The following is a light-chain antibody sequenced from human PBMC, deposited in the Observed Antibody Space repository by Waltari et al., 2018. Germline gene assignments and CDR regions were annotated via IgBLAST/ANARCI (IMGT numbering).Light chain of an antibody. Sequence: EIALTQSPGTLSLSPGDRATLSCRASHSVSSSYLAWYQQKPGQAPRLLIYGASSRATGIPDRFSGSGSGTDFTLTISRLEPEDFAVYYCQQYGSSPWTFGQGTKVEIK. CDR1: HSVSSSY. CDR3: QQYGSSPWT. J-gene: IGKJ1*01. V-gene: IGKV3-20*01. CDR2: GAS.